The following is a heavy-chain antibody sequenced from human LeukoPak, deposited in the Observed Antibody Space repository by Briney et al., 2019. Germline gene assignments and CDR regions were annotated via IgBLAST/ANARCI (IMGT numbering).Heavy chain of an antibody. CDR3: AAADPDY. CDR2: INHSGST. Sequence: SETLSLTCAVYGGSFSGYYWSWIRQPPGKGLEWIGEINHSGSTNYKPSLKSRVTISVDTSKTQFSLKLSSVTAADTAVYYCAAADPDYWGPGTMVTASS. V-gene: IGHV4-34*01. J-gene: IGHJ4*02. CDR1: GGSFSGYY. D-gene: IGHD6-13*01.